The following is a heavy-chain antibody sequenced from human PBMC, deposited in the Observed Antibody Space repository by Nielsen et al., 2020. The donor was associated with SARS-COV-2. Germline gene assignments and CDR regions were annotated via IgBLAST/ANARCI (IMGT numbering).Heavy chain of an antibody. CDR1: GYTFTGYY. J-gene: IGHJ4*02. CDR3: ARISRDDFDWLGAFDY. D-gene: IGHD3-9*01. CDR2: INPNSGGS. Sequence: ASVKVSCKASGYTFTGYYMHWVRQAPGQGLEWMGRINPNSGGSNYAQKLQGRVTMTRDTSISTAYMELSRLRSDDTAVYYCARISRDDFDWLGAFDYWGQGTLVTVSS. V-gene: IGHV1-2*06.